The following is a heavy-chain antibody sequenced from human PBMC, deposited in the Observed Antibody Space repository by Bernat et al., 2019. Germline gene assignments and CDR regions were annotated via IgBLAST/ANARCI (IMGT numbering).Heavy chain of an antibody. D-gene: IGHD6-19*01. CDR2: TYSRSKWYN. CDR1: GDSVSSNNAA. V-gene: IGHV6-1*01. CDR3: ARGSVAMPGTPSYYFDY. Sequence: QVQLQQSGPGLVKPSQTLSLTCAISGDSVSSNNAAWNWIRQSPSRGLEWLGRTYSRSKWYNDYAVSVRSRITISPETSKNQFSLHLNSVTPEDTAVYSCARGSVAMPGTPSYYFDYWGQGTLVTVSS. J-gene: IGHJ4*02.